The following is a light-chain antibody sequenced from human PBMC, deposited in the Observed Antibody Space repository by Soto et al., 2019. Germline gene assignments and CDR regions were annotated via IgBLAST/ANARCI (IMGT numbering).Light chain of an antibody. Sequence: QSVLTQPPSASGTPGQRVTISCSGSSSNIGSNTVNWYQQLPGTAPKLLIYSNNQRPSGVPDRFSGSTSGTSASLASSGLQSEDEADYYCAAWDDSLNRVFGGGTKLTVL. CDR2: SNN. J-gene: IGLJ3*02. CDR3: AAWDDSLNRV. V-gene: IGLV1-44*01. CDR1: SSNIGSNT.